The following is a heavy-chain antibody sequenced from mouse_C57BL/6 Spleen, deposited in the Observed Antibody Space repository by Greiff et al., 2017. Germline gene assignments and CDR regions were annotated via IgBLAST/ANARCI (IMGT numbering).Heavy chain of an antibody. V-gene: IGHV1-7*01. Sequence: QVHVKQSGAELAKPGASVKLSCKASGYTFTSYWMHWVKQRPGQGLEWIGYINPSSGYTKYNQKFKDKATLTADKSSSTAYMQLRSLTYEDSAVFYCARDWDYGSSYGPNYFDYWGQGTTLTVSS. J-gene: IGHJ2*01. CDR3: ARDWDYGSSYGPNYFDY. CDR2: INPSSGYT. CDR1: GYTFTSYW. D-gene: IGHD1-1*01.